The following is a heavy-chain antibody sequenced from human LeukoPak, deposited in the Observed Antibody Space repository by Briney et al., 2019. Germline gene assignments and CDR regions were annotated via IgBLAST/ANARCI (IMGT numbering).Heavy chain of an antibody. CDR2: IRTKAYGGTT. V-gene: IGHV3-49*04. Sequence: PGGSLRLSCAGSGFSFGDYAMNWVRQAPGKGLECVSFIRTKAYGGTTEYAASVQGRFTISRDDSKSIAYLQMNSLKTEDTAVYYCTRGYGGALDIRGQGTMVTVSS. J-gene: IGHJ3*02. CDR3: TRGYGGALDI. CDR1: GFSFGDYA. D-gene: IGHD3-16*01.